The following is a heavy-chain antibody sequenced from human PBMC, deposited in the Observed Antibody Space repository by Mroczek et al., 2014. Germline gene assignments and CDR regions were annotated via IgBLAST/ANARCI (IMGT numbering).Heavy chain of an antibody. Sequence: ESGGGLVQPGGSLRLSCAASGFTFSSYAMSWVRQAPGKGLEWVSAISGSGGSTYYADSVKGRFTISRDNSKNTLYLQMNSLRAEDTAVYYCAKAGRIAAAVYYYMDVWGKGTTVTVSS. V-gene: IGHV3-23*01. D-gene: IGHD6-13*01. J-gene: IGHJ6*03. CDR3: AKAGRIAAAVYYYMDV. CDR2: ISGSGGST. CDR1: GFTFSSYA.